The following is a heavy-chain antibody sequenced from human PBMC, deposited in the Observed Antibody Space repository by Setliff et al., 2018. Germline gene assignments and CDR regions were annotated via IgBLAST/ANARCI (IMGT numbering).Heavy chain of an antibody. D-gene: IGHD1-26*01. J-gene: IGHJ4*02. Sequence: PGGSLRLSCAASGFTFSSYWMSWVRQAPGKGLEWVSSIHGEGINTYYADSVKGRFTISRDNSKNTLFLQMNSLRADDTALYYCMKKIIAGGGPPYDYFDYWGQGTLVTVSS. CDR3: MKKIIAGGGPPYDYFDY. CDR1: GFTFSSYW. V-gene: IGHV3-23*01. CDR2: IHGEGINT.